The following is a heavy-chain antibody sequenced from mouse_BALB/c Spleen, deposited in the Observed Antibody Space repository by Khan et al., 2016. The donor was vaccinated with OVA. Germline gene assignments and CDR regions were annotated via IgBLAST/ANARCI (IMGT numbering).Heavy chain of an antibody. CDR2: ISSGGDYT. Sequence: EVQLVESGGDLVKPGGSLKLSCAASGFTFSSYSMSWVRQTPDKRLEWVASISSGGDYTYYPDSVKGRFTISRDNAKNTLYLQMSGLKSEDTAMFYCTRLAYYYDSEGFAYWGQGTLVTVSA. J-gene: IGHJ3*01. CDR1: GFTFSSYS. D-gene: IGHD1-1*01. V-gene: IGHV5-6*01. CDR3: TRLAYYYDSEGFAY.